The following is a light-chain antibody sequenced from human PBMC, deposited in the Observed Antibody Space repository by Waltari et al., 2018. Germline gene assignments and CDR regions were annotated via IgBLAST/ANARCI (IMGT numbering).Light chain of an antibody. V-gene: IGKV4-1*01. Sequence: DIVMTQSPDSLAVSLGERATINCRSSRSVLYNSNNNNYLAWYQQKPGQPPKLLIYWASTREFGVPDRLNGSGSGTDFTLTISSLQAEDVAVYYCHQYFNTPFTFGPGTKVDIK. CDR2: WAS. CDR3: HQYFNTPFT. J-gene: IGKJ3*01. CDR1: RSVLYNSNNNNY.